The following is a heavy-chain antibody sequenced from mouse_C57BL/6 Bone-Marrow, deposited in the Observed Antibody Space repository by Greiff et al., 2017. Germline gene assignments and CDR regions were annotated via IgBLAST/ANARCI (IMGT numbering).Heavy chain of an antibody. CDR2: IYPGDGDT. Sequence: ESGPELVKPGASVKISCKASGYAFSSSWMNWVKQRPGKGLEWIGRIYPGDGDTNYNGKFKGKATLTADKSSSTAYMQLSSLTSEDSAVYFCAILPLLAYWGQGTLVTVSA. CDR1: GYAFSSSW. CDR3: AILPLLAY. V-gene: IGHV1-82*01. J-gene: IGHJ3*01.